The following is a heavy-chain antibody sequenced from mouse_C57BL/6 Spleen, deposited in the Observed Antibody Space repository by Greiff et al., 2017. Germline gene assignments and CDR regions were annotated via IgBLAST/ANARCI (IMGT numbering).Heavy chain of an antibody. Sequence: QVQLKQPGAELVRPGTSVKLSCKASGYTFTSYWMHWVKQRPGQGLEWIGVIDPSDSYTNYNQKFKGKATLTVDTSSSTAYMQLSSLTSEDSAVYYCARDNPTLYFDYWGQGTTLTVSS. J-gene: IGHJ2*01. CDR1: GYTFTSYW. CDR3: ARDNPTLYFDY. V-gene: IGHV1-59*01. CDR2: IDPSDSYT.